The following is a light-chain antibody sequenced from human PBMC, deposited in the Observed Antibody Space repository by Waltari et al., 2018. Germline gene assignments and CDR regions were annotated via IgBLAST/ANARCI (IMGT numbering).Light chain of an antibody. CDR1: SSNIRHNF. CDR3: AAWDASLSSWL. V-gene: IGLV1-36*01. CDR2: YDA. J-gene: IGLJ3*02. Sequence: QSVLTQPPSVSGAPRQRVTISCSGSSSNIRHNFVNWYQPLPGKPPKLLIYYDALLSSGVSDRFSGSKSGTSASLAIAGLQSEDEAHYSCAAWDASLSSWLFGGGTKLTVL.